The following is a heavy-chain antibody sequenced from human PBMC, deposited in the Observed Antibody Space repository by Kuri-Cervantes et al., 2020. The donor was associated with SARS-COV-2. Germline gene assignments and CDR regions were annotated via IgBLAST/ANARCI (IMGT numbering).Heavy chain of an antibody. CDR1: GYTFTSYD. J-gene: IGHJ6*02. CDR3: ARCSAAAADSFLDGLYYYYAMDV. D-gene: IGHD6-13*01. Sequence: ASVKVSCKASGYTFTSYDINWVRQATGQGLEWMGWMNPNSGNTDYAQKLQGRVTMTTDTSTSTAYMELRSLRSDDTAVYYCARCSAAAADSFLDGLYYYYAMDVWGQGTTVTVSS. CDR2: MNPNSGNT. V-gene: IGHV1-8*01.